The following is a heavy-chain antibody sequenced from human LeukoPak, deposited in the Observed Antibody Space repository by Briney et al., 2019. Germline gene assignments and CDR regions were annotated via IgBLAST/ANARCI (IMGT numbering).Heavy chain of an antibody. CDR3: ARDPSDYGEGGFDI. J-gene: IGHJ3*02. Sequence: PGGSLRLSCAASGFTFSSYWMTWVRQAPGKGLEWVANIKQDGSEKYYVDSVKGRFTISRDNAKNSLWLQMNGLRAEDTAVYYCARDPSDYGEGGFDIWGQGTMVTVSS. CDR2: IKQDGSEK. D-gene: IGHD4-17*01. V-gene: IGHV3-7*01. CDR1: GFTFSSYW.